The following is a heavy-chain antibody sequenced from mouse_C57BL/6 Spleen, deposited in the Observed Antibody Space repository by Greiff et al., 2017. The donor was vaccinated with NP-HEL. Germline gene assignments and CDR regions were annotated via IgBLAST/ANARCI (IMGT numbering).Heavy chain of an antibody. CDR2: IYPGSGST. D-gene: IGHD2-4*01. V-gene: IGHV1-55*01. J-gene: IGHJ2*01. Sequence: QVQLKQPGAELVKPGASVKMSCKASGYTFTSYWITWVKQRPGQGLEWIGDIYPGSGSTNYNEKFKSKATLTVDTSSSTAYMQLSSLTSEDSAVYYCARSGLRREGFDYWGQGTTLTVSS. CDR3: ARSGLRREGFDY. CDR1: GYTFTSYW.